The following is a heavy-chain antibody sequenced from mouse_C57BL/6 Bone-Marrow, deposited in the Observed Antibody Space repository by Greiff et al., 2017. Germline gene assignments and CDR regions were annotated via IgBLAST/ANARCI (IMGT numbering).Heavy chain of an antibody. CDR3: ARYLGDY. J-gene: IGHJ2*01. CDR2: ISSGSSTI. V-gene: IGHV5-17*01. CDR1: GFTFSDYG. D-gene: IGHD3-3*01. Sequence: EVLLVESGGGLVKPGGSLKLSCAASGFTFSDYGMHWVRQAPEQGLEWVAYISSGSSTIYYADTVKGRFTISRDNAKNTLFLQMTSLRSEDTAMYYCARYLGDYWGQGTTLTVSS.